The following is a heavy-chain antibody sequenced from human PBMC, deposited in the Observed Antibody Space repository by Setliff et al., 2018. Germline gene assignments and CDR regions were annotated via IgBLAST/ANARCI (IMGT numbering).Heavy chain of an antibody. CDR2: IYYSGST. D-gene: IGHD3-9*01. Sequence: KASETLSLTCTVSGGSISSHYWSWIRQPPGKGLEWIGSIYYSGSTNYNPSLKSRVTISVDTSKNQFSLKLSSVTAADTAVYYCARDPHVLRYFDWLSPPTAFDIWGQGTMVTVS. J-gene: IGHJ3*02. CDR1: GGSISSHY. CDR3: ARDPHVLRYFDWLSPPTAFDI. V-gene: IGHV4-59*11.